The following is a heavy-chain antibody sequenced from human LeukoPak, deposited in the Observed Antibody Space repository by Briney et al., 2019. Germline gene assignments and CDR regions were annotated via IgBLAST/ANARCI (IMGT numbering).Heavy chain of an antibody. J-gene: IGHJ4*02. CDR1: GGSFSGYY. Sequence: SETLSPTCAVYGGSFSGYYWSWIRQPPGKGLEWIGEINHSGSTNYNPSLKSRVTISVDTSKNQFSLKLSSVTAADTAVYYCARALKLWFGELLSFDYWGQGTLVTVSS. V-gene: IGHV4-34*01. D-gene: IGHD3-10*01. CDR3: ARALKLWFGELLSFDY. CDR2: INHSGST.